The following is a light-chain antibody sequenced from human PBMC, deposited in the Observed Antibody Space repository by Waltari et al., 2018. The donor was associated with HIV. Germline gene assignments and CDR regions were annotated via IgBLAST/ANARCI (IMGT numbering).Light chain of an antibody. CDR1: NSGFGKFNL. Sequence: QSALTQPVSVSGSLGQSITISCSGANSGFGKFNLVSWYQHHPNQAPRLIIYEVTKRPSGVSTRFSGSKSDNMVSLTISGLQAEDEADYYCCSYESHSTFRVFGGGTRLTVL. J-gene: IGLJ3*02. V-gene: IGLV2-23*02. CDR2: EVT. CDR3: CSYESHSTFRV.